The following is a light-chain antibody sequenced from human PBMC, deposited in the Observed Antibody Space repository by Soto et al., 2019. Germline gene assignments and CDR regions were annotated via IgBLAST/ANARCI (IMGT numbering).Light chain of an antibody. CDR3: QQYNNLPRT. J-gene: IGKJ1*01. Sequence: EIVMTQSPATLSVSPGERATLSCRASQSVSGNLAWYQQKPGQAPRLLIYGASTRATGIPARFSGSGSGTEFNLTISSLQSEDFAVYYCQQYNNLPRTFGQGTKVEIK. CDR1: QSVSGN. V-gene: IGKV3-15*01. CDR2: GAS.